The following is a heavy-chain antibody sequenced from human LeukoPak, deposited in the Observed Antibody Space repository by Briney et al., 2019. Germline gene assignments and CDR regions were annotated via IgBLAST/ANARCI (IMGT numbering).Heavy chain of an antibody. CDR2: INYSGST. V-gene: IGHV4-59*08. CDR1: GGSISSYY. CDR3: ARTNWDYYFDY. Sequence: PSETLSLTCTVSGGSISSYYWSWIRQPPGKGLEWIGYINYSGSTNYNPSLKSRVTISVDTSKNQFSLKLSSVTAADTAVYYCARTNWDYYFDYWGQGTLVTVSS. J-gene: IGHJ4*02. D-gene: IGHD7-27*01.